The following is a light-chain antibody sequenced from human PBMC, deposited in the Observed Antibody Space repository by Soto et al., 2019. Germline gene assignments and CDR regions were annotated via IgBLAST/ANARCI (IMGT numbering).Light chain of an antibody. V-gene: IGLV1-40*01. CDR2: GHS. CDR1: SSNIGAGYD. J-gene: IGLJ2*01. CDR3: KSYASSLMRV. Sequence: QSVLTQPPSVSGAPGQRVTISCTGSSSNIGAGYDVHWYQQHPGTAPKLLIYGHSNRPSGVPDRFSGSKSGTSASLAITGLQADDEADYYCKSYASSLMRVFGGGTKLTVL.